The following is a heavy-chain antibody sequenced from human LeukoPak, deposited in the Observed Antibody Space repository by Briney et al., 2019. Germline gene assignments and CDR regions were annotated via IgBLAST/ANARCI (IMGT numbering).Heavy chain of an antibody. CDR3: ARFLVGTSTQSFDY. D-gene: IGHD1-26*01. CDR1: GGSISSNY. V-gene: IGHV4-59*01. J-gene: IGHJ4*02. Sequence: PSESLSLTCTVSGGSISSNYWSWIRQPPGKGLEWIGYIHYSGSTNYNPSLKSRLTISVDTSKNQFSLELSSVTAADTAVYYCARFLVGTSTQSFDYWGQGTLVTVSS. CDR2: IHYSGST.